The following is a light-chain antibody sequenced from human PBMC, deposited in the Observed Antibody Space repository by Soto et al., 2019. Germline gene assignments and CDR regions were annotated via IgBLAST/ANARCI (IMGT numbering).Light chain of an antibody. V-gene: IGKV1-5*01. J-gene: IGKJ1*01. CDR1: QSINAW. CDR2: DVS. Sequence: DIQMTQSPSTLSASVGDRVTITFRASQSINAWLACYQQKPRKAPKLLIYDVSTLDSGVQSRFSGSASGTEFTLTISSLESDDFATYYCQQYHRYSTFGQGTKVDIK. CDR3: QQYHRYST.